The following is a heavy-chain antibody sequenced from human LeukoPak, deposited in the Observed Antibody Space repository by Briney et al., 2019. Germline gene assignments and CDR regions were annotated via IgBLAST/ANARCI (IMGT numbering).Heavy chain of an antibody. CDR2: ISWNSGYR. Sequence: PGGSLRLSCAASGFTFNNYNMNWVRLAPGKGLEWVSGISWNSGYRGYADSVKGRFTISRDNGKNSLYLQMNSLRAEDTALYYCAKDGAIAGMRYFNLWGRGTLVTVSS. J-gene: IGHJ2*01. V-gene: IGHV3-9*01. CDR1: GFTFNNYN. D-gene: IGHD6-19*01. CDR3: AKDGAIAGMRYFNL.